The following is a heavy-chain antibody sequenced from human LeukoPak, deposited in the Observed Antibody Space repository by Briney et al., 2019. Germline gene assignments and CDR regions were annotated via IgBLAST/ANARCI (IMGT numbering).Heavy chain of an antibody. J-gene: IGHJ5*02. CDR2: IYYSGST. CDR3: ARVKYYYGSGSYSPGWFDP. Sequence: SETLXLTCTVSGGSISSYYWSWIRQPPGKGLEWIGYIYYSGSTNYNPSLKSRVTISVDTSKNQFSLKLSSVTAADTAVYYCARVKYYYGSGSYSPGWFDPWGQGTLVTVSS. V-gene: IGHV4-59*01. CDR1: GGSISSYY. D-gene: IGHD3-10*01.